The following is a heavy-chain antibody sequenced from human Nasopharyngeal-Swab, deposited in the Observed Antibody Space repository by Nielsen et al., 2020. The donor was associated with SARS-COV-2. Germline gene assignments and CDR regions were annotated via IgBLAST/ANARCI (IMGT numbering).Heavy chain of an antibody. D-gene: IGHD3-3*01. CDR2: IKQDGSEK. V-gene: IGHV3-7*01. CDR3: ARSTWSAYLYYFDY. CDR1: GFTSSTYW. J-gene: IGHJ4*02. Sequence: GESLKISCAASGFTSSTYWMSWVRQAPGKGLEWVANIKQDGSEKYYVESVKGRFTISRDNAKNSLYLQMNSLRAEDTAVYYCARSTWSAYLYYFDYWGQGTLVTVSS.